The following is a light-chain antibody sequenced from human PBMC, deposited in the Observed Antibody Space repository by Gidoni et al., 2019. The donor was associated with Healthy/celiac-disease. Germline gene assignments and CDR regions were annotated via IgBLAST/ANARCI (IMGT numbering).Light chain of an antibody. J-gene: IGLJ2*01. CDR1: SSDVGGYNY. CDR3: SSYTSSSTVV. Sequence: QSALTQPAPVSGSPGQAITISRTGTSSDVGGYNYVSWYQQHPGKAPKLMIYDVSNRPSGVSNRFSGSKSGNTAPLTISGLQAEDEADYYCSSYTSSSTVVFGGGTKLTVL. V-gene: IGLV2-14*01. CDR2: DVS.